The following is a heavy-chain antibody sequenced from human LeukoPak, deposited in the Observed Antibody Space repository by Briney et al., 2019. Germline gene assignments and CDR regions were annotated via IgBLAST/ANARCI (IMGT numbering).Heavy chain of an antibody. V-gene: IGHV1-2*02. CDR2: ITPNSGGT. D-gene: IGHD3-10*01. Sequence: ASVKASCKASGYTFTGQYLHWVRQAPGQGLEWMGWITPNSGGTNYAQKFQGRVTMTRDTSISTAYMELSSLRSDDTAVYYCASGSGTYSPDYWGQGTLVTVSS. CDR3: ASGSGTYSPDY. J-gene: IGHJ4*02. CDR1: GYTFTGQY.